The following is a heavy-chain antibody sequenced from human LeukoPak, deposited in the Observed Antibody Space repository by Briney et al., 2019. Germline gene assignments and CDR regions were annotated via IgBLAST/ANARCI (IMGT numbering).Heavy chain of an antibody. CDR3: ARDLGRFTIFGVVIQNYYYYGMDV. CDR2: INPNSGGT. Sequence: GASVKVSCKASGYTFTGYYMHWVRQAPGQGLEWMGWINPNSGGTNYAQKFQGRVTMTRDTSISTAYMEPSRLRSDDTAVYYCARDLGRFTIFGVVIQNYYYYGMDVWGQGTTVTVSS. J-gene: IGHJ6*02. V-gene: IGHV1-2*02. D-gene: IGHD3-3*01. CDR1: GYTFTGYY.